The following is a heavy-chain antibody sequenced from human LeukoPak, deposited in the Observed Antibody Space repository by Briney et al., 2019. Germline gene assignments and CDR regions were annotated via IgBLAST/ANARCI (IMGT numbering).Heavy chain of an antibody. CDR2: ICYSGGT. CDR1: GDSISSYY. J-gene: IGHJ3*02. CDR3: ARHVTISGPYDASDI. D-gene: IGHD5-24*01. V-gene: IGHV4-59*08. Sequence: SETLSLTCTVSGDSISSYYWSWVRQPPGKGLEWIGYICYSGGTDYNPSLKSRVTISVDTSKNQFSLKLRSVTAADTAVYYCARHVTISGPYDASDIWGQGTMVTVSP.